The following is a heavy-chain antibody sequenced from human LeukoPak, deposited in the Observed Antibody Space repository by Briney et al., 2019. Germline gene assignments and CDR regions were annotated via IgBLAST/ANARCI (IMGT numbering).Heavy chain of an antibody. CDR3: ASHVLTIFGVVINVWFDP. Sequence: PSETLSLTCAVSGYSISSGYYWGWIRQPPGKGLEWIGGIYHSGSTYYNPSLKSRVTISVDTSKNQFSLKLSSVTAADTAVYYCASHVLTIFGVVINVWFDPWGQGTLVTVSS. CDR2: IYHSGST. V-gene: IGHV4-38-2*01. CDR1: GYSISSGYY. J-gene: IGHJ5*02. D-gene: IGHD3-3*01.